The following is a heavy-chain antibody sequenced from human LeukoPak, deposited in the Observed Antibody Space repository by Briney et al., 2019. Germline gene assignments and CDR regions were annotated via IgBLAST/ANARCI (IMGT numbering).Heavy chain of an antibody. Sequence: SETLSLTCTVSGGSISSCYWSWIRQPPGRGLEWIGYIFYSGSTNYNPSLKSRVTISVDTSKNQFSLTLNSVTAADTAVYYCARGWRGVVGATSFDYWGQGTLVTVSS. CDR1: GGSISSCY. CDR2: IFYSGST. D-gene: IGHD1-26*01. CDR3: ARGWRGVVGATSFDY. J-gene: IGHJ4*02. V-gene: IGHV4-59*01.